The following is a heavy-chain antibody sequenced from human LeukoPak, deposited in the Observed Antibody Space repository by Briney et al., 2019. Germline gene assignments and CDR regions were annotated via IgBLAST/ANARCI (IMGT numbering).Heavy chain of an antibody. CDR1: RFTFSNYA. CDR3: AKGTYFDWLLSRGYYFDY. CDR2: SSGSGGST. J-gene: IGHJ4*02. Sequence: GGSLRLSCAASRFTFSNYAMTWVRQAPGKGLEWVSTSSGSGGSTYYADSVKGRFTISRDNSKNTLYLQMGSLRAEDTAVYYCAKGTYFDWLLSRGYYFDYWGQGTLVTVSS. D-gene: IGHD3-9*01. V-gene: IGHV3-23*01.